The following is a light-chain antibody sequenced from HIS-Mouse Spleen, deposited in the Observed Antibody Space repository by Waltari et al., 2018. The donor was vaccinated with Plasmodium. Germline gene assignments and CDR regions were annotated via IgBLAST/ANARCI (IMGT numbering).Light chain of an antibody. CDR3: SSYAGSNNLV. J-gene: IGLJ2*01. CDR1: SSNIGSNY. CDR2: RNK. V-gene: IGLV1-47*01. Sequence: QSVLTQPPSASGTPGQRVTISCSGSSSNIGSNYVYWYQQLPGTAPKLLIYRNKQRPSGVPDRFSGSKSGNTASLTVSGLQAEDEADYYCSSYAGSNNLVFGGGTKLTVL.